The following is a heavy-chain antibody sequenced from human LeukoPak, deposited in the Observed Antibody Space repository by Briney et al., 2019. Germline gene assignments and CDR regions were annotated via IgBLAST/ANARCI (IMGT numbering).Heavy chain of an antibody. J-gene: IGHJ4*02. CDR3: ARLLFGSSYYFDY. Sequence: PSETLSLTCTVSGGSISSSSYHWGWIRQAPGKGLEWIGSIYYSGSTHYNPSLKSGVTISVDTSKSQFSLKLNSVTAADTAVYYCARLLFGSSYYFDYWGQGTLVTVSS. D-gene: IGHD6-6*01. V-gene: IGHV4-39*01. CDR2: IYYSGST. CDR1: GGSISSSSYH.